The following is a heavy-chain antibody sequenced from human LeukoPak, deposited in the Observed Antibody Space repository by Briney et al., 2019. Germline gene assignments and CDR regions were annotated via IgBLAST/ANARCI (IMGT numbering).Heavy chain of an antibody. CDR2: INHSGST. J-gene: IGHJ6*02. V-gene: IGHV4-34*01. D-gene: IGHD3-3*01. Sequence: SETLSLTCAVYGGSFSGYYWSWIRQPPGKGLEWIGEINHSGSTNYNPSLKSRVTISVDTSKNQFSLKLSSVTAADTAVYYCARRLSAFWSGYNYYYGMDVWGQGTTVTVSS. CDR3: ARRLSAFWSGYNYYYGMDV. CDR1: GGSFSGYY.